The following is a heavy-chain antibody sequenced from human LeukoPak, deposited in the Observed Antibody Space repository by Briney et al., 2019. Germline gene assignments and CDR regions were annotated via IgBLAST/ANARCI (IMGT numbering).Heavy chain of an antibody. J-gene: IGHJ4*02. V-gene: IGHV3-21*01. CDR3: ARVDFWSGDYTLPHYYFDH. D-gene: IGHD3-3*01. CDR2: ISSSSSYI. Sequence: GGSLRLSCAASGFTFSDYSMNWVRQAPGKGLEWVSSISSSSSYIYYADSVKGRFTISRDNAKNSLYLQMNSLRAEDTAVYYCARVDFWSGDYTLPHYYFDHWGQGTLVTVSS. CDR1: GFTFSDYS.